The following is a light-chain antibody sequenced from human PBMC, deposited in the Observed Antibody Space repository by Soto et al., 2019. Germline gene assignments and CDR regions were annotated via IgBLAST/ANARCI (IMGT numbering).Light chain of an antibody. CDR1: QRVSSN. J-gene: IGKJ1*01. CDR2: DVS. V-gene: IGKV3-20*01. Sequence: EIVMTQSPVTLSVSPGERATLSCRPSQRVSSNVAWYQQKPGQAPRLLIYDVSXRATGISARFSGSGSGTDFTLTINRLEPEDFAVYYCQHYGASPQMFGQGTKVEIK. CDR3: QHYGASPQM.